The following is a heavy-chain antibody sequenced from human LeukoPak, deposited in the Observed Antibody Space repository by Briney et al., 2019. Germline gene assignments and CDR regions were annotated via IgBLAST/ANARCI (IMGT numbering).Heavy chain of an antibody. D-gene: IGHD3-22*01. CDR1: GGTISNYV. V-gene: IGHV1-69*13. J-gene: IGHJ4*02. Sequence: SVKVSCKAAGGTISNYVISWVRQAPGQGLEWMGGIIPIFTTANYAQKFQGRVTITADESTSTAYMELSSLRSEDTAVYYCARAPPHVAYYYDSSGYLPDYWGQGTLVTVSS. CDR3: ARAPPHVAYYYDSSGYLPDY. CDR2: IIPIFTTA.